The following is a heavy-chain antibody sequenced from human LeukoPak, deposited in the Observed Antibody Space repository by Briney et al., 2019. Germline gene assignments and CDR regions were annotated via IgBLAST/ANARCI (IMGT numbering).Heavy chain of an antibody. J-gene: IGHJ4*02. CDR3: AKATLGTMVYYFDY. CDR2: ISGSGGST. D-gene: IGHD3-10*01. Sequence: PGGSLRLSCAASGFTFSTSAMSWVRQAPGKGLDWVSAISGSGGSTYYADSVQGRFTIFRDTFKNTLYLKMNYMRADDTAVYYCAKATLGTMVYYFDYWGQGTLVTVSS. CDR1: GFTFSTSA. V-gene: IGHV3-23*01.